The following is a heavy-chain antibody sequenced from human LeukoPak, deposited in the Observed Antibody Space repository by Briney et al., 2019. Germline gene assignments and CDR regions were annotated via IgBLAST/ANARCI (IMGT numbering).Heavy chain of an antibody. Sequence: GASVKVSCKASGYTFTSYAMHWVRQAPGQRIEWMGWINAGNGNTNYSQNFQGRVTITRDTSAITAYMEPSGRRSEDTAVYFCARIRAPSIAAAASYFDYWGQGTLVTVSS. D-gene: IGHD6-13*01. CDR3: ARIRAPSIAAAASYFDY. CDR2: INAGNGNT. V-gene: IGHV1-3*01. CDR1: GYTFTSYA. J-gene: IGHJ4*02.